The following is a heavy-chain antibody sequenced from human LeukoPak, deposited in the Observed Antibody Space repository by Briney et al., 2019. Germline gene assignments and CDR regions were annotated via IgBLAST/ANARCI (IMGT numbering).Heavy chain of an antibody. CDR1: GFTVSSNH. D-gene: IGHD3-10*01. CDR2: IYKGGST. CDR3: ARVSYYGSGIYDYYFYMDV. Sequence: GGSLRVSCAISGFTVSSNHMSWVRQAPGEGLEWVSVIYKGGSTYYADSVKGRFNISRDNSKNTLYLQMNSLRAEDTAVYYCARVSYYGSGIYDYYFYMDVWGKGTTVTVSS. V-gene: IGHV3-53*01. J-gene: IGHJ6*03.